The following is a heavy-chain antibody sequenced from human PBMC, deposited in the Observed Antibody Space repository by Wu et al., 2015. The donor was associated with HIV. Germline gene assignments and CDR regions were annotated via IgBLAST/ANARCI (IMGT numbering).Heavy chain of an antibody. V-gene: IGHV1-46*03. CDR3: ARDYDDLVFACRTCGY. Sequence: QVQLVQSGAEVEKPGASVKVSCTASGYTFTSYYMHWVRQAPGQGLEWMGIINPSGGSTSYAQKFQGRVTMTRDTSTSTVYMELSSLRSEDTAVYYCARDYDDLVFACRTCGYWGQGTLVTVSS. J-gene: IGHJ4*02. D-gene: IGHD3-3*01. CDR1: GYTFTSYY. CDR2: INPSGGST.